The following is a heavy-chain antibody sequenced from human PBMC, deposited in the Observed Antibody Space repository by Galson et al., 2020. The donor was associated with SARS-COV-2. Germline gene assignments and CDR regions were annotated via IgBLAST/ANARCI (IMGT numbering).Heavy chain of an antibody. CDR1: GGSFSAHS. D-gene: IGHD5-18*01. CDR2: ISHSGST. Sequence: ETLSLTCAVYGGSFSAHSRTCVRQPPGKGLEWIGEISHSGSTNYSPSLKSRVFMSVDTSKNQFSLKVRSVTAADTAVYYCARDYTYGYMVAYWGQGTLVTGSS. J-gene: IGHJ4*02. V-gene: IGHV4-34*01. CDR3: ARDYTYGYMVAY.